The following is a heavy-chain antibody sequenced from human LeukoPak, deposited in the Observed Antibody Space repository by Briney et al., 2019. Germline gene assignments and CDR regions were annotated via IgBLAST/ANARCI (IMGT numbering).Heavy chain of an antibody. Sequence: SETLSLTCTVSGGSISSISYYWGWIRQPPGKGLEWIGSIYYSGSTYYNPSLKSRVTISVDTSKNQFSLKLSSVTAANTAVYYCARGLTLRASFDYWGQGTLVTVSS. CDR1: GGSISSISYY. D-gene: IGHD3-10*01. J-gene: IGHJ4*02. V-gene: IGHV4-39*01. CDR2: IYYSGST. CDR3: ARGLTLRASFDY.